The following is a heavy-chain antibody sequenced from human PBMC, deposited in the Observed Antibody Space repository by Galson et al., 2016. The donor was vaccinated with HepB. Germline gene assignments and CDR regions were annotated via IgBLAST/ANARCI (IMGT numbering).Heavy chain of an antibody. CDR1: GFTFGDYG. V-gene: IGHV3-23*01. J-gene: IGHJ3*01. Sequence: SLRLSCAASGFTFGDYGMSWFRQAPGKGLEWVSAVSSSGVSTYYADSMKGRFTISKDNSKNTLYLQMNGLRVEDTALYYCARDWGHVYAGGALDLWGQGTMVIVS. CDR3: ARDWGHVYAGGALDL. D-gene: IGHD2-2*01. CDR2: VSSSGVST.